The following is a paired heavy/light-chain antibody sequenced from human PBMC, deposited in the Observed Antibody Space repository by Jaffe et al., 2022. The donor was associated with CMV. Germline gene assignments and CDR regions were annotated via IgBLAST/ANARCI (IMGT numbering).Heavy chain of an antibody. CDR3: ARAPVSVTTPHYYYYGMDV. D-gene: IGHD4-4*01. CDR2: ISAYNGNT. Sequence: QVQLVQSGAEVKKPGASVKVSCKASGYTFTSYGISWVRQAPGQGLEWMGWISAYNGNTNYAQKLQGRVTMTTDTSTSTAYMELRSLRSDDTAVYYCARAPVSVTTPHYYYYGMDVWGQGTTVTVSS. CDR1: GYTFTSYG. J-gene: IGHJ6*02. V-gene: IGHV1-18*01.
Light chain of an antibody. CDR2: LGS. V-gene: IGKV2-28*01. J-gene: IGKJ2*01. Sequence: DIVMTQSPLSLPVTPGEPASISCRSSQSLLHSNGYNYLDWYLQKPGQSPQLLIYLGSNRASGVPDRFSGSGSGTDFTLKISRVEAEDVGVYYCMQALQTDTFGQGTKLEIK. CDR3: MQALQTDT. CDR1: QSLLHSNGYNY.